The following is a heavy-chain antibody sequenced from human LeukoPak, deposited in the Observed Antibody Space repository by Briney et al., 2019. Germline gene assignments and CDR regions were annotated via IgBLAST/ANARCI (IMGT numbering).Heavy chain of an antibody. CDR1: GGSISSYY. V-gene: IGHV4-59*08. Sequence: PSETLSLTCTVSGGSISSYYWSWIRQPPGKGLEWIGYIYYSGSTNYNPSLKSRVTISVDTSKNQFSLKLSSVTAADTAVYYCARHFGTRGWPKSYFDYWGQGTLVTVPS. J-gene: IGHJ4*02. CDR3: ARHFGTRGWPKSYFDY. D-gene: IGHD1-7*01. CDR2: IYYSGST.